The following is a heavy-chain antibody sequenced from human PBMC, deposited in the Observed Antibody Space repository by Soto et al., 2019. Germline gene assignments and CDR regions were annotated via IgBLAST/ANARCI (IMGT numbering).Heavy chain of an antibody. Sequence: PGGSVRLSCAASGFTVISNYMSWVRQAPGKGLEWVSVIYSGGSTYYADSVKGRFTISRDNSKNTLYLQMNSLRAEDTAVYYCARDKRGSSWYRDYYGMDVWGQGTTVTVSS. CDR2: IYSGGST. CDR1: GFTVISNY. CDR3: ARDKRGSSWYRDYYGMDV. D-gene: IGHD6-13*01. V-gene: IGHV3-53*01. J-gene: IGHJ6*02.